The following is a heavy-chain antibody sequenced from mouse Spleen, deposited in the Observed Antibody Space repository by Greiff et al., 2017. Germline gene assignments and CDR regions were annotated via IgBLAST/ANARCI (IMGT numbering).Heavy chain of an antibody. D-gene: IGHD2-2*01. J-gene: IGHJ4*01. Sequence: VQLQQSGPELVKPGASVKISCKASGYTFTDYYMNWVKQSHGKSLEWIGDINPNNGGTSYNQKFKGKATLTVDKSSSTAYMELRSLTSEDSAVYYCARDGYDVDAMDYWGQGTSVTVSS. CDR3: ARDGYDVDAMDY. V-gene: IGHV1-26*01. CDR1: GYTFTDYY. CDR2: INPNNGGT.